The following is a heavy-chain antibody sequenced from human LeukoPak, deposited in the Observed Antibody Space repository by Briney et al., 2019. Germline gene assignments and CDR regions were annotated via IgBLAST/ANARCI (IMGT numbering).Heavy chain of an antibody. Sequence: SETLSLTCTVSGGSISSSSYYWSWIRQPAGKGLEWIGRIYTSGSTNYNPSLKSRVTISVDTSKNQFSLKLSSVTAADTAVYYCARGDLYSGSNDAFDIWGQGTMVTVSS. V-gene: IGHV4-61*02. CDR2: IYTSGST. J-gene: IGHJ3*02. CDR1: GGSISSSSYY. CDR3: ARGDLYSGSNDAFDI. D-gene: IGHD1-26*01.